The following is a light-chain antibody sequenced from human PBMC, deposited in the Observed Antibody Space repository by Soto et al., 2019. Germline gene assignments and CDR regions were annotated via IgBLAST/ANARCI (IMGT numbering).Light chain of an antibody. CDR1: SSDVGSYNL. V-gene: IGLV2-23*01. CDR2: EGS. Sequence: QSALTQPASVSGSPGQSITISCTGTSSDVGSYNLVSWYRQHPGKAPKLMIYEGSKRPSGVSNRFSGSKSGNTASLTISGLHAEDEADYYCCSYSGSSTVFGGGTKLTVL. J-gene: IGLJ2*01. CDR3: CSYSGSSTV.